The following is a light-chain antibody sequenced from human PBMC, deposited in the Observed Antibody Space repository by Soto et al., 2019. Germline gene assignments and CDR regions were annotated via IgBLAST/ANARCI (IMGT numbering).Light chain of an antibody. CDR2: RVS. CDR3: QQYNRYPFT. V-gene: IGKV1-5*03. CDR1: QSIDNW. J-gene: IGKJ3*01. Sequence: DIEMPQSPSTLSASVGDTVTITCRASQSIDNWLAWYQQKPGKAPKLLIHRVSTLEDGVPSRFSGSRSGAEFTLTISSLQTDDFGTYICQQYNRYPFTFGPGTRVDI.